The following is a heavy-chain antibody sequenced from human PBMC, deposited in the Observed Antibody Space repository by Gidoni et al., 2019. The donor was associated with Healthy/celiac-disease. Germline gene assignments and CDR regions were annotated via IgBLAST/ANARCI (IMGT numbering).Heavy chain of an antibody. CDR1: GFPFSSYA. V-gene: IGHV3-23*01. J-gene: IGHJ4*02. CDR3: AKRNLWFGDKGYFDY. CDR2: ISGSGGST. Sequence: EVQLLASGGGLVQPGGSLRLSCSASGFPFSSYAMSWVRQAPGKGLEWVSAISGSGGSTYYADSVKGRFTISRDNSKNTLYLQMNSLRAEDTAVYYCAKRNLWFGDKGYFDYWGQGTLVTVSS. D-gene: IGHD3-10*01.